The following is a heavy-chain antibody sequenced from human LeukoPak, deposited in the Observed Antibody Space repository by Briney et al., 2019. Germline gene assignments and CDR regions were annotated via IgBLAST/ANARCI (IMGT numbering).Heavy chain of an antibody. V-gene: IGHV1-18*01. J-gene: IGHJ3*02. CDR2: ISAYNGNT. CDR1: GYTFTSYG. D-gene: IGHD3-22*01. CDR3: ARQIARYYYDSSGYYAPDAFDI. Sequence: GASVKVSCKASGYTFTSYGISWVRQAPGQGLEWMGWISAYNGNTNYAQKLQGRVTMTTDTSTSTAYMELRSLRSDDTAVYYCARQIARYYYDSSGYYAPDAFDIWGQGTMVTVSS.